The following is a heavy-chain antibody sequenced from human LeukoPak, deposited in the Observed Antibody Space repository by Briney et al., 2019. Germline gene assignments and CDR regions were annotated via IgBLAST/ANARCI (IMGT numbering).Heavy chain of an antibody. Sequence: SLRLSCAASGFTFDDYAMHWVRQAPGKGLEWVSGISWNSGSIGYADSVKGRFTISRDNAKNSLYLQMNSLRAEDTALYYCAKDIYGHYYYMDVWGKGTTVTVSS. CDR2: ISWNSGSI. CDR1: GFTFDDYA. CDR3: AKDIYGHYYYMDV. J-gene: IGHJ6*03. D-gene: IGHD3-16*01. V-gene: IGHV3-9*01.